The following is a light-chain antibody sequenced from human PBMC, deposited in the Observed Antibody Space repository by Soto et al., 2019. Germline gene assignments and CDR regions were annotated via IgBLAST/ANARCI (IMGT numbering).Light chain of an antibody. CDR2: EVS. J-gene: IGLJ2*01. V-gene: IGLV2-18*02. CDR3: SSYTSSSTVV. Sequence: QSALTQPPSVSGSPGQSVTISCTGTSSDVGSYNRVSWYQQPPGTAPKLMIYEVSNRPSGVPDRFSGSKSGNTASLTISGLRAEDEADYYCSSYTSSSTVVFGGGTKLTVL. CDR1: SSDVGSYNR.